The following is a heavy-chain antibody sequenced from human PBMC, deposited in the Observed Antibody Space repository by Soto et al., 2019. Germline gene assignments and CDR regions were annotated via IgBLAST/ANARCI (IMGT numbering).Heavy chain of an antibody. CDR3: ARVGGIAAAGKRQGDY. J-gene: IGHJ4*02. CDR1: GGSFSGCD. CDR2: INHSGST. D-gene: IGHD6-13*01. V-gene: IGHV4-34*01. Sequence: SGTLCLTWAVYGGSFSGCDWSWIRQPPGKGLEWIGEINHSGSTNYNPSLKSRVTISVDTSKNQFSLKLSSVTAADTAVYYCARVGGIAAAGKRQGDYWGQGTLVTVSS.